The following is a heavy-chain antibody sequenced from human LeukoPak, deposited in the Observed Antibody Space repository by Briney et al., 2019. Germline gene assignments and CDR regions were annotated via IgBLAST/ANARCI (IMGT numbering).Heavy chain of an antibody. Sequence: PGGSLSLSCAASGFTFSMFWMSWVRQAPGKGMEWVANIKHDGSEKYYGDSVKGRFTISRDNAKNSLYLQMNSLRAEDTAVYYCTRESDHSNYPGTFDPWGQGTRVTVSS. CDR1: GFTFSMFW. D-gene: IGHD4-11*01. CDR2: IKHDGSEK. J-gene: IGHJ5*02. CDR3: TRESDHSNYPGTFDP. V-gene: IGHV3-7*01.